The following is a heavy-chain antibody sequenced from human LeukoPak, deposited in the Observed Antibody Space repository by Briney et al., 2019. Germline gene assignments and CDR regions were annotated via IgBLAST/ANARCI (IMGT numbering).Heavy chain of an antibody. CDR2: IIPILGIA. CDR1: GGTFSSYT. Sequence: SVKVSCKASGGTFSSYTISWVRQAPGQGLEWMGRIIPILGIANYAQKFQGRVTITADKSTSTAYMELSSLRSEDTAVYYSARGVSLFSGWYDYWGQGTLVTVSS. J-gene: IGHJ4*02. V-gene: IGHV1-69*02. D-gene: IGHD6-19*01. CDR3: ARGVSLFSGWYDY.